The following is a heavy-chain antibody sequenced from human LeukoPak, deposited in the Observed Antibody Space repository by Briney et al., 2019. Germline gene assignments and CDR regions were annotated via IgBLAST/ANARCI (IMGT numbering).Heavy chain of an antibody. CDR3: ARVPSYSSGRSYYYYYMDV. CDR2: ISAYKGNT. CDR1: GYTFTSYG. V-gene: IGHV1-18*01. D-gene: IGHD6-19*01. Sequence: SVKVSCKASGYTFTSYGISWVGQAPGQGLAWMGWISAYKGNTNYAQKLQGRLTMTTDTSTSTAYMELRSLRSDDTAVYDCARVPSYSSGRSYYYYYMDVWGKGTTVTVSS. J-gene: IGHJ6*03.